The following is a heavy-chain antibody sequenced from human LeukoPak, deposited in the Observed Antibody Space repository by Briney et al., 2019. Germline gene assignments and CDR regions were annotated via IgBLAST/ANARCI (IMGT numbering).Heavy chain of an antibody. CDR3: ARGLVRGYSYGLVSFDY. J-gene: IGHJ4*02. D-gene: IGHD5-18*01. V-gene: IGHV1-69*06. CDR2: IIPIFGTA. Sequence: SVKVSCKASGGPFSSYAISWVRQAPGQGLEWMGGIIPIFGTANYAQKFQGRVTITADKSTSTAYMELSSLRSEDTAVYYCARGLVRGYSYGLVSFDYWGQGTLVTVSS. CDR1: GGPFSSYA.